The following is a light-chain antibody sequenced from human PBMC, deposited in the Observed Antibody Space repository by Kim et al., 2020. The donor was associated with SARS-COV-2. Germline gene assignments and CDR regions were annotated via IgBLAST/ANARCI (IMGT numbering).Light chain of an antibody. CDR3: NSYTSSSTRV. J-gene: IGLJ1*01. Sequence: GQSITISSTRTSSDVGGYNYVSWYQQHPGNAPKLMIYDVSNRPSGVSNRFSGSKSGNTASLTISGLQAEDEADYYCNSYTSSSTRVFGTGTKVTVL. CDR1: SSDVGGYNY. V-gene: IGLV2-14*03. CDR2: DVS.